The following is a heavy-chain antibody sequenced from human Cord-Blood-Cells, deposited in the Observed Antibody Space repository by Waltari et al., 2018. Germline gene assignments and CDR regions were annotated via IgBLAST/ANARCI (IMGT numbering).Heavy chain of an antibody. CDR3: ASTSSWYY. Sequence: VSLPQWVARLFKPSEPLSLHSAVYGVSFGVHVCSWIRQPPGKGLEWIGEINHSGSTNYNPSLKSRVTISVDTSKNQFSLKLSSVTAADTAVYYCASTSSWYYWGQGTLVTVSS. J-gene: IGHJ4*02. CDR1: GVSFGVHV. CDR2: INHSGST. V-gene: IGHV4-34*01. D-gene: IGHD6-13*01.